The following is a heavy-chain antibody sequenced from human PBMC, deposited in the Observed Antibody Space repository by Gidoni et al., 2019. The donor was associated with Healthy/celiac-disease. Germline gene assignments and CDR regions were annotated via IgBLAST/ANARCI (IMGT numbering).Heavy chain of an antibody. CDR1: GFPFSRYG. J-gene: IGHJ4*02. D-gene: IGHD1-26*01. CDR2: IWYDGSNK. V-gene: IGHV3-33*01. CDR3: ARAEGEGATLASDY. Sequence: QVQLVESGGGVVQPGRSLRLSCAASGFPFSRYGLHWVRQAPGKGLEWVAVIWYDGSNKYYADSVNGRFTISRDNSKNTLYLQMNSLRAEDTAVYYCARAEGEGATLASDYWGQGTLVTVSS.